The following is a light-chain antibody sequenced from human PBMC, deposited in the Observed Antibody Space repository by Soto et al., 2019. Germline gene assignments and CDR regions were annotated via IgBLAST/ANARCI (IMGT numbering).Light chain of an antibody. V-gene: IGLV2-23*02. CDR3: QSYDSSLSGSV. Sequence: QSALTQPASVSGSPGQSITISCTGTSSNVGSYNLVSWYQQHPGNAPRLMIYEVNKRPSGVSDRFSGSKSGNAASLTISGLQAEDEADYYCQSYDSSLSGSVFGGGTKLTVL. CDR1: SSNVGSYNL. J-gene: IGLJ2*01. CDR2: EVN.